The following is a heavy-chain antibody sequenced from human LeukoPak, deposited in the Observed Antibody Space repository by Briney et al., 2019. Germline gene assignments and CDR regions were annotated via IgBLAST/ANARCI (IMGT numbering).Heavy chain of an antibody. CDR2: ISAYNGNT. Sequence: GASVKVSCKASGYTFTSYGISWVRQAPGQGPEWMGWISAYNGNTNYAQKLQGRVTMTTDTSTSTAYMELRSLRSDDTAVYYCARYRSSSSTAYYYYYMDVWGKGTTVTVSS. CDR3: ARYRSSSSTAYYYYYMDV. D-gene: IGHD6-6*01. CDR1: GYTFTSYG. V-gene: IGHV1-18*01. J-gene: IGHJ6*03.